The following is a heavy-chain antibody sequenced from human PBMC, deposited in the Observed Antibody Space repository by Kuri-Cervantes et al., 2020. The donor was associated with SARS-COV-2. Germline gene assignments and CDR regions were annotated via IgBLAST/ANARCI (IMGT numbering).Heavy chain of an antibody. CDR3: SLDAFDY. CDR1: GFTFTGST. CDR2: IVVGSGDT. V-gene: IGHV1-58*02. Sequence: SVKVSCKTSGFTFTGSTIQWVRQARGQGLEWIGWIVVGSGDTSYAQEFQDRVTITRGMSTATAYMELRTLRSEDTAVYFCSLDAFDYWGQGTLVTVSS. J-gene: IGHJ4*02. D-gene: IGHD2-8*01.